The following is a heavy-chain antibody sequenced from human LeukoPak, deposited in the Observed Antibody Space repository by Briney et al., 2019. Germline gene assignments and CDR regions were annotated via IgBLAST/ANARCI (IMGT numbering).Heavy chain of an antibody. D-gene: IGHD3-22*01. CDR1: GGSFSGYY. CDR2: INHSGST. CDR3: ARGRLSRVIVVVITKTYYFDY. Sequence: SETLSLTCAVYGGSFSGYYWSWVRQPPGKGLEWLGEINHSGSTNYNPSLKSRVTISVDPSTHQFSLKLRSVTAADTAVYYCARGRLSRVIVVVITKTYYFDYWGQGTLVTVSS. J-gene: IGHJ4*02. V-gene: IGHV4-34*01.